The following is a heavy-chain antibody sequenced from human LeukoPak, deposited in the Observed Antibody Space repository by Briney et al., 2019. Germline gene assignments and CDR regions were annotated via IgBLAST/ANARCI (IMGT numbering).Heavy chain of an antibody. CDR3: ARVFDSGSQAYFYYMDV. CDR2: IYSSGST. CDR1: GGSIRGYY. Sequence: PSETLSLTCNVSGGSIRGYYWSWIRQPPGKALEWIGYIYSSGSTNYNPSLKSRVTMSVDTSKNQFSLKVSSVTAADTAVYYCARVFDSGSQAYFYYMDVWGKGTTVTISS. J-gene: IGHJ6*03. D-gene: IGHD3-10*01. V-gene: IGHV4-59*01.